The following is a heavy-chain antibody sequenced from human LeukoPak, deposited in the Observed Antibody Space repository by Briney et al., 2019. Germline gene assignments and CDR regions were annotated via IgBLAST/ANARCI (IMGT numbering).Heavy chain of an antibody. Sequence: GGSLRLSCAASGFTFSSYGMHWVRQAPGKGLEWVAVISYDGSNKYYADSVKGRFTISRDNSKNTLYLQMNSLRAEDTAVYYCAKVIFSYDSSGPAGRAFDIWGQGTMVTVSS. CDR3: AKVIFSYDSSGPAGRAFDI. J-gene: IGHJ3*02. CDR1: GFTFSSYG. V-gene: IGHV3-30*18. CDR2: ISYDGSNK. D-gene: IGHD3-22*01.